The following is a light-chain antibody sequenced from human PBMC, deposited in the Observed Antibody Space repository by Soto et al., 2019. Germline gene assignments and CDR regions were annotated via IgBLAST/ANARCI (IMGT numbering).Light chain of an antibody. CDR1: SSDVGGNNY. V-gene: IGLV2-8*01. J-gene: IGLJ1*01. CDR3: SSYAGSYKYV. Sequence: QSVLTQPPSASGSPGQSVTISCTGTSSDVGGNNYVSWYQQHPGKAPKLMIYEVTKRPSGVPDRFSASKSDNTASLTVSGLQAEDEADYYCSSYAGSYKYVFGTGTKVTVL. CDR2: EVT.